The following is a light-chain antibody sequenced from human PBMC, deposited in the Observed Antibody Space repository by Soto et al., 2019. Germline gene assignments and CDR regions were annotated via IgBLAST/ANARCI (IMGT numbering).Light chain of an antibody. Sequence: QSALTQPASVSGSLGQSITISCTGTSSDVGGYNYVSWYQQHPGKDPKVVIFEVTERPSGVSSRFSGSKSGNTASLTVSGLQAEDEGDYYCSSYTSSSTVLFGGGTKVTVL. V-gene: IGLV2-14*01. CDR2: EVT. CDR3: SSYTSSSTVL. CDR1: SSDVGGYNY. J-gene: IGLJ2*01.